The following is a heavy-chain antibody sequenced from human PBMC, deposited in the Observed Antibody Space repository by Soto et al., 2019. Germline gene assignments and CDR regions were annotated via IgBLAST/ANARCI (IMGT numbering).Heavy chain of an antibody. CDR1: GFTFSSYS. CDR3: ARDSYYDFWSSYYHPEVPVAFDI. J-gene: IGHJ3*02. D-gene: IGHD3-3*01. V-gene: IGHV3-21*01. Sequence: GGSLRLSCAASGFTFSSYSMNWVRQAPGKGLEWVSSISSSSYIYYADSVKGRFTISRDNAKNSLYLQMNSLRAEDTAVYYCARDSYYDFWSSYYHPEVPVAFDIWGQGTMVTVSS. CDR2: ISSSSYI.